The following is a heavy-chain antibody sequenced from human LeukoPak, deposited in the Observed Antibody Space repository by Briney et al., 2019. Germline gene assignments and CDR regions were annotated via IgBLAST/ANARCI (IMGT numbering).Heavy chain of an antibody. CDR2: IKQDGSEK. J-gene: IGHJ4*02. Sequence: GGSLRLSCAASGFTFSSYWMSWVRQAPGKGLEWVANIKQDGSEKYYVDSVKGRFTISRDNSKNTLYLQMNSLRAEDTAVYYCATSGYSSSWYYFDYWGQGTLVTVSS. CDR1: GFTFSSYW. D-gene: IGHD6-13*01. V-gene: IGHV3-7*03. CDR3: ATSGYSSSWYYFDY.